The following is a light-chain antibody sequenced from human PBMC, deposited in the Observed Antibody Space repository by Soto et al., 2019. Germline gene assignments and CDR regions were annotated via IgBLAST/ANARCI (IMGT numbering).Light chain of an antibody. V-gene: IGKV3-20*01. CDR1: LSVRSTY. CDR2: VAS. CDR3: QQLASSPYT. Sequence: IVLTQSPGKLCLSPGERATLSCRASLSVRSTYLAWYQQKHGQAPRLVIYVASSRATGIPDRFSGSGSGTAFTLTISRREPEDFAFYYCQQLASSPYTLGQGTELEIK. J-gene: IGKJ2*01.